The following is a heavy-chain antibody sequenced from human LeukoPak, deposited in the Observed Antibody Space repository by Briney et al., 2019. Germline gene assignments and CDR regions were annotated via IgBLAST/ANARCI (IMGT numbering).Heavy chain of an antibody. CDR3: ARKLGYCSSTNCYSLFDY. D-gene: IGHD2-2*02. J-gene: IGHJ4*02. CDR2: ILYDGNNK. CDR1: GFTFSNYG. Sequence: GGSLRLSCAASGFTFSNYGMHWVRQAPGKGLEWVTVILYDGNNKYYADSVKGRFTISRDNSKNTLYLQMNSLRVEDTAVYYCARKLGYCSSTNCYSLFDYWGRGTLVTVSS. V-gene: IGHV3-33*01.